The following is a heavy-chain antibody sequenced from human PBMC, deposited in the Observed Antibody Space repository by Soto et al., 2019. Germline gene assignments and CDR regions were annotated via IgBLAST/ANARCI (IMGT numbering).Heavy chain of an antibody. CDR2: ISGSGGST. J-gene: IGHJ3*01. CDR1: GFTFSSNA. Sequence: EVQLLESGGDLVQPGGSLRLSCAASGFTFSSNAMSWVRQAPGKGLEWVSVISGSGGSTYYADSVKGRFTISRDNSKNTLYLQMNSLRAEDTAVYYCAKVYRAGIAAPGRWGQGTMVTVSS. CDR3: AKVYRAGIAAPGR. D-gene: IGHD6-25*01. V-gene: IGHV3-23*01.